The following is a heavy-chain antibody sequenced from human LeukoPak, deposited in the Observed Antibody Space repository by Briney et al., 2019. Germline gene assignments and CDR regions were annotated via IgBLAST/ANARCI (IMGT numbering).Heavy chain of an antibody. J-gene: IGHJ4*02. D-gene: IGHD5-18*01. CDR1: GFTFSSYS. CDR2: ISFSGTYI. Sequence: GGSLRLSCAASGFTFSSYSMNWVRQAPGKGLEWVASISFSGTYIYYADSLKGRITISRDNARRSLFLQMNSLRAEDSAVYYCARRASTERGHSYGLDYWGQGTLVTVSS. CDR3: ARRASTERGHSYGLDY. V-gene: IGHV3-21*01.